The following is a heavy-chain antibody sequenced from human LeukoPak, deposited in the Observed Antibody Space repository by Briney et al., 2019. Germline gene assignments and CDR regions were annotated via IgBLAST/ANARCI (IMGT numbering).Heavy chain of an antibody. V-gene: IGHV4-39*07. CDR2: IYYSGNT. CDR3: ARGPRGYGYYYYGMDV. CDR1: GGSISSSSYY. Sequence: SETLSLTCSVSGGSISSSSYYWGWIRQPPGKGLEWIGSIYYSGNTYYNPSLKSRVTISVDTSKNQFSLKLSSVTAADTAVYYCARGPRGYGYYYYGMDVWGQGTTVTVSS. J-gene: IGHJ6*02. D-gene: IGHD5-12*01.